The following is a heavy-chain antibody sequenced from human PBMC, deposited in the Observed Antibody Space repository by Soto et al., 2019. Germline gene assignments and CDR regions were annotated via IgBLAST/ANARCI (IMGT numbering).Heavy chain of an antibody. CDR2: IYYAGTT. J-gene: IGHJ1*01. Sequence: QVQLQESGPALVKPSETLSLTCTVSNGSISRNYWSWIRQPPGRGLEWIGYIYYAGTTTYNPSLQSRVSISVDTSKNEVSLKLTSVTAADTAVYFCARLGAYYQAMDSWGQGTLVTVSS. CDR1: NGSISRNY. CDR3: ARLGAYYQAMDS. V-gene: IGHV4-59*08. D-gene: IGHD2-2*01.